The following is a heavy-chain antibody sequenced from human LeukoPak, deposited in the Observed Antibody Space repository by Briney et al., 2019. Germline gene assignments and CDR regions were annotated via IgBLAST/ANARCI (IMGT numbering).Heavy chain of an antibody. J-gene: IGHJ5*02. CDR1: GYTFTSYG. V-gene: IGHV1-18*01. CDR2: ISAYNGNT. Sequence: GASVKVSCKASGYTFTSYGISWVRQAPGQGLEWMGWISAYNGNTNYAQKLQGRVTMTTDTSTSTAYMELRSLRSDDTAVYYCAREPDDYGDYGGWFDPWGQGTLVTVSS. CDR3: AREPDDYGDYGGWFDP. D-gene: IGHD4-17*01.